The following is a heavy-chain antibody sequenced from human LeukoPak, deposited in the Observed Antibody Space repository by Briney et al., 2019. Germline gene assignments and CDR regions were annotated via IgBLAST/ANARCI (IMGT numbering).Heavy chain of an antibody. CDR2: IYYSGST. V-gene: IGHV4-59*01. Sequence: PSETLSLTCTVSGGSISSYYWSWIRQPPGKGLEWIGYIYYSGSTNYNPSLKSRVTISVDTSKNQFSLKLSSVTAADTAVYYCASWYDTLDGRFDPWGQGTLVTVSS. CDR3: ASWYDTLDGRFDP. J-gene: IGHJ5*02. CDR1: GGSISSYY. D-gene: IGHD3-9*01.